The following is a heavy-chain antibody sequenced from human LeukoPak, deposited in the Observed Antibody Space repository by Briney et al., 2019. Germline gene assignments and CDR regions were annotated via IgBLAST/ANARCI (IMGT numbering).Heavy chain of an antibody. V-gene: IGHV3-66*02. CDR2: LYSGGIR. Sequence: GGSLRLSCAGSKFTVSSNYMRWVRQAPGKGLDWVSVLYSGGIRYYAGSVQGRFTISRDSSKNTLYLQMNYLLPEDTAVYYCASGDCTNGMCPDYWGQGIQVTVSS. CDR1: KFTVSSNY. CDR3: ASGDCTNGMCPDY. J-gene: IGHJ4*02. D-gene: IGHD2-8*01.